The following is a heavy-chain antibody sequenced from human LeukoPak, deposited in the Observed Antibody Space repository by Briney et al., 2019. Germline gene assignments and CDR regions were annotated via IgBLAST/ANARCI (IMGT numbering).Heavy chain of an antibody. CDR1: GFTFSSYA. CDR2: ISYDGSNK. Sequence: GGSLRLSCAASGFTFSSYAMHWVRQAPGKGLEWVAVISYDGSNKYYADSVKGRFTISRGNSKNTLYLQMNSLRAEDTAVYYCARGPPVNGTVRNLPYMDVWGKGTTVTVSS. D-gene: IGHD2-8*01. V-gene: IGHV3-30*04. CDR3: ARGPPVNGTVRNLPYMDV. J-gene: IGHJ6*03.